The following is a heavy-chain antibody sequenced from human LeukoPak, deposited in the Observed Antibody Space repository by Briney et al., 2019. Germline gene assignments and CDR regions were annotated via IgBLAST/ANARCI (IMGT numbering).Heavy chain of an antibody. CDR2: INTNTGNP. CDR3: ARDGYSGSDAL. J-gene: IGHJ4*02. Sequence: ASVKVSCKASGGTFSDYALNWVRQAPGQGLEWMGWINTNTGNPTYAQGFTGRFVFSLDTSVSTAYLQISSLKAEDTAVYYCARDGYSGSDALWGQGTLVTVSS. CDR1: GGTFSDYA. V-gene: IGHV7-4-1*02. D-gene: IGHD5-12*01.